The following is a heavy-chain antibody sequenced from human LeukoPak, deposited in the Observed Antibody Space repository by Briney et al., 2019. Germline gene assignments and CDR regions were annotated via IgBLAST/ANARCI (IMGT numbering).Heavy chain of an antibody. V-gene: IGHV7-4-1*02. CDR2: INTNTGNP. J-gene: IGHJ5*02. CDR3: ARDRSVYDSSGYYNWFDP. CDR1: GYTFTSYA. Sequence: ASVKVSCKASGYTFTSYAMNWVRQAPGQGLEWMGWINTNTGNPTYAQGFTGRFVFSLDTSVSTAYLQISSLKAEDTAVYYCARDRSVYDSSGYYNWFDPWGQGTLVTVSS. D-gene: IGHD3-22*01.